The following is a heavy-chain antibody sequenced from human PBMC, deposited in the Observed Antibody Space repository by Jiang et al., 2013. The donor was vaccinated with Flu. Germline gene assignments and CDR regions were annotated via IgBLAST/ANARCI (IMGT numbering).Heavy chain of an antibody. CDR1: GGSISSSSYY. CDR2: IYYSGST. CDR3: ARDKGGASVLLWFRELSGYFDY. Sequence: GSGLVKPSETLSLTCTVSGGSISSSSYYWGWIRQPPGKGLEWIGSIYYSGSTYYNPSLKSRVTISVDTSKNQFSLKLSSVTAADTAVYYCARDKGGASVLLWFRELSGYFDYWARDPGHRLL. J-gene: IGHJ4*03. V-gene: IGHV4-39*07. D-gene: IGHD3-10*01.